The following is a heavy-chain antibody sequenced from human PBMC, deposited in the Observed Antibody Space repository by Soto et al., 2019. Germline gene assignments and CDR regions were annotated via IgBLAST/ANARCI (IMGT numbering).Heavy chain of an antibody. D-gene: IGHD3-22*01. V-gene: IGHV3-21*01. CDR2: IRGFSPYT. CDR3: ARDRGYDAHDFYYKAMDV. CDR1: GFTFRTYT. Sequence: GGSLRLSCISSGFTFRTYTMNWVRQAPGKGLEWVSGIRGFSPYTFYAESVKGRFTISRDNAKNSLFLQMNSLRAEDTAVYYCARDRGYDAHDFYYKAMDVWGQGTTVTVSS. J-gene: IGHJ6*02.